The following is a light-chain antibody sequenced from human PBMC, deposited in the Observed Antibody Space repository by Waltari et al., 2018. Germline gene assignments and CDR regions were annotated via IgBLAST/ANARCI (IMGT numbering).Light chain of an antibody. V-gene: IGLV2-14*01. Sequence: QSALTQPASVSGSPGQSIPISCTGTISDIGDYHYVSWYQQYPGKAPTLIIFDVNKRSSGVSNRFSGSKSGNTASLTISGLQAEDEADYYCNSYTFSNTWVFGGGTKLTVL. J-gene: IGLJ3*02. CDR1: ISDIGDYHY. CDR2: DVN. CDR3: NSYTFSNTWV.